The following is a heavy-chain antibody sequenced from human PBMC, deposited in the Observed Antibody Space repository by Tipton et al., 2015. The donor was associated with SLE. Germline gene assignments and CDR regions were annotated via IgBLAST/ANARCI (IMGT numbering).Heavy chain of an antibody. D-gene: IGHD2-2*02. Sequence: SLRLSCAASRFTVSNDYMSWVRQAPGKGLEWVSVIYSGGRTKYADSVKGRFTISRDNFKNTLYLQMNSLRAEDTAVYYCARDPYTGPYYYYGMDVWGQGTTVTVSS. V-gene: IGHV3-66*01. CDR3: ARDPYTGPYYYYGMDV. CDR1: RFTVSNDY. J-gene: IGHJ6*02. CDR2: IYSGGRT.